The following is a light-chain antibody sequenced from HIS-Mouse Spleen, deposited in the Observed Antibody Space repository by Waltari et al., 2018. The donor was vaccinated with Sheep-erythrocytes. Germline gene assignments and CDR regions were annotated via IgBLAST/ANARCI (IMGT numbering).Light chain of an antibody. CDR3: QQFNSYLYT. CDR1: QGISSA. Sequence: AIQLTQSPSSLSASVGDRVTITCLASQGISSALAWYQQKPGKAPKLLIYDASSFESGVPSRFSGSGSGTDFTLTISSLQPEDFATYYCQQFNSYLYTFGQGTKLEIK. CDR2: DAS. J-gene: IGKJ2*01. V-gene: IGKV1-13*02.